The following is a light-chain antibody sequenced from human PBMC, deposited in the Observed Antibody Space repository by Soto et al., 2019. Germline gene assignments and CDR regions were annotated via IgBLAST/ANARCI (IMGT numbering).Light chain of an antibody. V-gene: IGLV2-8*01. CDR3: SSYAGSPWL. J-gene: IGLJ3*02. Sequence: QSALTQPPSASGSPGQSVTISCTGTGSDVGAYNYVSWYQQYPGKAPKLIIYEVTKRPSGVPDRISGSKSGNTASLTISGLQTEDEADYYCSSYAGSPWLFGGGTQLTVL. CDR1: GSDVGAYNY. CDR2: EVT.